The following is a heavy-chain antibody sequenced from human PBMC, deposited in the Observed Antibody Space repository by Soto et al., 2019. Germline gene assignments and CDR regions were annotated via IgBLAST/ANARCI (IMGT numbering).Heavy chain of an antibody. Sequence: ASVKVSCKASGYTFTSYCISWVRQAPGQGLEWMGWISAYNGNTNYAQKLQGRVTMTTDTSTSTAYMELRSLRSDDTAVYYCARDLSGYCSGGSCRPFDYWGQGTLVTVSS. D-gene: IGHD2-15*01. J-gene: IGHJ4*02. CDR3: ARDLSGYCSGGSCRPFDY. CDR2: ISAYNGNT. CDR1: GYTFTSYC. V-gene: IGHV1-18*01.